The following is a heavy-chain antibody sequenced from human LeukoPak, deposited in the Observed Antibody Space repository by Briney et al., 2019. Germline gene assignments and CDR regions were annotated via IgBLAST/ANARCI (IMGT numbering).Heavy chain of an antibody. CDR1: GGSFSGYY. CDR2: INHSGST. J-gene: IGHJ4*02. CDR3: ARGQTVYSSSWVGPDY. Sequence: PETLSLICAVYGGSFSGYYWSWIRQPPGKGLEWIGEINHSGSTNYNPSLKSRVTISVDTSKNQFSLKLSSVTAADTAVYYCARGQTVYSSSWVGPDYWGQGTLVTVSS. D-gene: IGHD6-13*01. V-gene: IGHV4-34*01.